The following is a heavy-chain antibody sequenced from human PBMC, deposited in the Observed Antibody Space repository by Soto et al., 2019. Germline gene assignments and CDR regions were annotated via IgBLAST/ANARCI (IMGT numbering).Heavy chain of an antibody. J-gene: IGHJ6*03. CDR1: GFNFSSYS. CDR2: ISSSSSTI. D-gene: IGHD1-7*01. V-gene: IGHV3-48*01. Sequence: GGSLRLSCAASGFNFSSYSMNWVRQATGKGLEWVSYISSSSSTIYYADSVKGRFTISRDNAKNSLYLQMNGLRAEDTAVYYCARSGVTGTYYYYYMDVWGKGTTVTVSS. CDR3: ARSGVTGTYYYYYMDV.